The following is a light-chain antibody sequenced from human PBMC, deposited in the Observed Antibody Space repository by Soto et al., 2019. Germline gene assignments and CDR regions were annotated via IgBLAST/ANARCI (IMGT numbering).Light chain of an antibody. Sequence: EIVLTQSPGTLSLSPGERATLSCRISQSVSSSYLAWYQQKPGQAPRLLIYGASNRATGIPDRFSGSGSGTEFTLTISRLEPEDFGVYYCQQYGTLLITFGPGTKVDIK. CDR1: QSVSSSY. J-gene: IGKJ3*01. V-gene: IGKV3-20*01. CDR2: GAS. CDR3: QQYGTLLIT.